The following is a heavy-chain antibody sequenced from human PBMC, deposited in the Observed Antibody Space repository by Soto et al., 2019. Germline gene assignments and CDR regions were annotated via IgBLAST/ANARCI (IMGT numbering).Heavy chain of an antibody. Sequence: SETLSLTCTVSGGSVSSGSYYWSWIRQPPGKGLEWIGYIYYSGSTNYNPSLRSRVTISVDRSKNQFSLKLSSVTAADTAVYYCAREGNTAMDPFDYWGQGTLVTVSS. D-gene: IGHD5-18*01. J-gene: IGHJ4*02. V-gene: IGHV4-61*01. CDR3: AREGNTAMDPFDY. CDR2: IYYSGST. CDR1: GGSVSSGSYY.